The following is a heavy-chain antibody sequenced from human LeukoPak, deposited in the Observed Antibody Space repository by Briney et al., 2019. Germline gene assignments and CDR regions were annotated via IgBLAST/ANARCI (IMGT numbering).Heavy chain of an antibody. Sequence: PGGSLRLSCAASGFTFSNYAMHWVRQAPGKGLEWVAVISYDGSNKHYADSVKGRLTISRDNSKNTMYLQMNSLRIEDTAVYYCARDRGWAFDIWGQGTMVTVSS. CDR2: ISYDGSNK. CDR3: ARDRGWAFDI. CDR1: GFTFSNYA. J-gene: IGHJ3*02. V-gene: IGHV3-30-3*01.